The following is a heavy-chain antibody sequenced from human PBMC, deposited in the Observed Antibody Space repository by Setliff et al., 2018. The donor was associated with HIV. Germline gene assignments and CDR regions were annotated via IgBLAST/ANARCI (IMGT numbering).Heavy chain of an antibody. Sequence: SETLSLTCAVYGGTFSGYHWNWIRQFPGKGLEWIGEINHTGNTQYNPSLKSRVTTSEETSKNQFSLKLKSVTAADTAIYFCARGKGGLVGPAEFDYWGPGTLVTVSS. D-gene: IGHD1-26*01. CDR2: INHTGNT. CDR3: ARGKGGLVGPAEFDY. V-gene: IGHV4-34*08. J-gene: IGHJ4*02. CDR1: GGTFSGYH.